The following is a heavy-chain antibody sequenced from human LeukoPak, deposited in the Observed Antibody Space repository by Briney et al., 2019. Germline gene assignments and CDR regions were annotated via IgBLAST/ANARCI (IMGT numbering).Heavy chain of an antibody. CDR3: ARDSDDEIVDP. Sequence: PGGSLRLSCAASGFTFSSYWMHWVRQAPGKGLVWVSHINTDGSSTRYADSVKGRLTISRDKAKNPLYLQMSSLRAEDTAVYYWARDSDDEIVDPWGQGTLVTVSS. D-gene: IGHD5-12*01. J-gene: IGHJ5*02. V-gene: IGHV3-74*01. CDR1: GFTFSSYW. CDR2: INTDGSST.